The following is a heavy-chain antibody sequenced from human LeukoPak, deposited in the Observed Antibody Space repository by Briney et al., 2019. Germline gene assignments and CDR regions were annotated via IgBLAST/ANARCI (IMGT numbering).Heavy chain of an antibody. J-gene: IGHJ4*02. CDR2: IGIDSGNT. CDR1: GFPFSVYS. V-gene: IGHV3-48*04. D-gene: IGHD1-1*01. CDR3: ARDHNYAFDN. Sequence: GGSLRLSCTASGFPFSVYSMDWVREARGKGLEWRSYIGIDSGNTKYADSVRGRFTVSADNAKNSLFLQMNSLRVEDTAVYYCARDHNYAFDNWGQGTLVSVSS.